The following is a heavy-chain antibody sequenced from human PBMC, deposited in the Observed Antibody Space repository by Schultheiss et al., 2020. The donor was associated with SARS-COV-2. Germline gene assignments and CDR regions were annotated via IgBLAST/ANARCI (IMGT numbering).Heavy chain of an antibody. Sequence: GESLKISCAASGFTFSSYSMNWVRQAPGKGLEWVSSISSSSSYIYYADSVKGRFTISRDNAKNSLYLQMNSLRAEDTAVYYCARGRGSYEDDYFYYAMDVWGQGTTVTVSS. V-gene: IGHV3-21*01. CDR3: ARGRGSYEDDYFYYAMDV. J-gene: IGHJ6*02. CDR1: GFTFSSYS. CDR2: ISSSSSYI. D-gene: IGHD1-26*01.